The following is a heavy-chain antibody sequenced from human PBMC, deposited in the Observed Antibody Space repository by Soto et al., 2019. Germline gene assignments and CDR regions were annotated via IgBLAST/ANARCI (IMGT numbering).Heavy chain of an antibody. V-gene: IGHV4-39*01. CDR1: GGSISSSSYY. D-gene: IGHD4-17*01. Sequence: QLQLQESGPGLVKPSETLSLTCTVSGGSISSSSYYWGWIRQPPGKGLEWIGSIYYSGSTYYNPSLKSRVTISVDTSKNQFSLKLSSVTAADTAVYYCARLRVASTVTTILFAFDIWGQGTMVTVSS. CDR3: ARLRVASTVTTILFAFDI. J-gene: IGHJ3*02. CDR2: IYYSGST.